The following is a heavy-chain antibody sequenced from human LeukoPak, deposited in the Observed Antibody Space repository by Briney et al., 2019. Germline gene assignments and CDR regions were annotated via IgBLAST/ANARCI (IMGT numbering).Heavy chain of an antibody. CDR2: IKQDGSDK. D-gene: IGHD2-2*01. CDR3: ARVRCSSNSCFPDY. J-gene: IGHJ4*02. CDR1: GFTFSSYA. Sequence: GGSLRLSCAASGFTFSSYAMSWVRQAPGKGLEWVANIKQDGSDKYYVDSVKGRFAISRDNAKNSLFLQMNSLRAEDTAVYYCARVRCSSNSCFPDYWGQGTLVTVSS. V-gene: IGHV3-7*01.